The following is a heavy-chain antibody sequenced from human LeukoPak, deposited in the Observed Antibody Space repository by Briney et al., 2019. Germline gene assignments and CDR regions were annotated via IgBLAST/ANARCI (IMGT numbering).Heavy chain of an antibody. J-gene: IGHJ4*02. V-gene: IGHV4-59*08. CDR2: IYYSGST. CDR3: AAISEMALYYFDY. D-gene: IGHD5-24*01. CDR1: GGSISSYY. Sequence: PSETLSLTCTVSGGSISSYYWSWIRQPPGKGLEWIGYIYYSGSTNYNPSLKSRVTISVDTSKNQFSLKLSSVTAADTAVYYCAAISEMALYYFDYWGQGTLVTVSS.